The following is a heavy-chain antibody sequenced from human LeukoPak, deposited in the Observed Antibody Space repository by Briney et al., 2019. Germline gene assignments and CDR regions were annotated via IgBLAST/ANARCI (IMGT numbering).Heavy chain of an antibody. D-gene: IGHD3-3*01. J-gene: IGHJ4*02. CDR1: GGSISSYY. CDR3: ARRGRSGYALAYYFDY. CDR2: IYYSGST. Sequence: ASETLSLTCTVSGGSISSYYWSWIRQPPGKGLEWIGYIYYSGSTNYNPSLKSRVTISVDASKNQFSLKLSSVTAADTAVYYCARRGRSGYALAYYFDYWGQGTLVTVSS. V-gene: IGHV4-59*08.